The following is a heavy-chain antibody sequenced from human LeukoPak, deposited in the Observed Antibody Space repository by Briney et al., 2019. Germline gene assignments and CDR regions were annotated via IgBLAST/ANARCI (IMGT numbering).Heavy chain of an antibody. D-gene: IGHD2-15*01. CDR1: GYSFTSYW. CDR3: ARSYGSRGRWFDP. V-gene: IGHV5-51*01. CDR2: IYPGDSDT. Sequence: AGESLKISCKGSGYSFTSYWIGWVRQMPGKGLEWMGGIYPGDSDTRYSPSFQGQVTISADKSISTAYLQWSSLRASDTAIYYCARSYGSRGRWFDPWGQGTLVTVSS. J-gene: IGHJ5*02.